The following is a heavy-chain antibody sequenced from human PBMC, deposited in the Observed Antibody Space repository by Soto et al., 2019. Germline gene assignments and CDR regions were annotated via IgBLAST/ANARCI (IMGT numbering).Heavy chain of an antibody. J-gene: IGHJ5*02. Sequence: QVQLVESGGGVVQPGSSLRLSCVASGFTFRKYGIHWFRQAPGKGLEWVSVSSSDGSKEYDAASVKGRFTLSRDDSKNTLYLRMDSLRPEDTAVYYCAKDRDLQLVRGWFDPWGQGTLVTVSP. D-gene: IGHD1-1*01. CDR3: AKDRDLQLVRGWFDP. CDR2: SSSDGSKE. V-gene: IGHV3-30*18. CDR1: GFTFRKYG.